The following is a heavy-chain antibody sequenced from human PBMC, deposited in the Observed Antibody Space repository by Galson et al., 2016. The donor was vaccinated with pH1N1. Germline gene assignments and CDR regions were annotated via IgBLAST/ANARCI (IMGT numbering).Heavy chain of an antibody. D-gene: IGHD5-18*01. CDR1: GSNSDYN. CDR3: VRGLRGYSFT. Sequence: SLRLSCAASGSNSDYNMNWVRLAPGKGLEWVSSISGSGGRKHYADSVKGRFTISRDNSKNTLYLQMNSLRADDTAVYYCVRGLRGYSFTWGQGTLVTVSS. CDR2: ISGSGGRK. V-gene: IGHV3-23*01. J-gene: IGHJ4*02.